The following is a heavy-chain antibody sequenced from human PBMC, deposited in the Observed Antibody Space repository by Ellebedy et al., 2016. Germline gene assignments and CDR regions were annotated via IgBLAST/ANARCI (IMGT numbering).Heavy chain of an antibody. CDR2: ISYDGSNK. Sequence: GESLKISXAASGFTFSSYGMHWVRQAPGKGLEWVAVISYDGSNKYYADSVKGRFTISRDNSKNTLYLQMNSLRAEDTAVYYCAKDFIAVAGTVAFDIWGQGTMVTVSS. CDR1: GFTFSSYG. J-gene: IGHJ3*02. D-gene: IGHD6-19*01. CDR3: AKDFIAVAGTVAFDI. V-gene: IGHV3-30*18.